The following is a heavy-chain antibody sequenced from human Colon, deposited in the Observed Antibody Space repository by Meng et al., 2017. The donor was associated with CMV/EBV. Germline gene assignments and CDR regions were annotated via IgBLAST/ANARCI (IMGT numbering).Heavy chain of an antibody. J-gene: IGHJ5*02. Sequence: KASGYNFVIYAITWVRQAPGQGLEWMGWNSAKNGDTNYAQKFQGRVTMTTDTSTSTAYMELRSLGSDDAAVYYCARAGAEVKTLFDLWGQGTRVTVSS. D-gene: IGHD4/OR15-4a*01. CDR3: ARAGAEVKTLFDL. V-gene: IGHV1-18*01. CDR1: GYNFVIYA. CDR2: NSAKNGDT.